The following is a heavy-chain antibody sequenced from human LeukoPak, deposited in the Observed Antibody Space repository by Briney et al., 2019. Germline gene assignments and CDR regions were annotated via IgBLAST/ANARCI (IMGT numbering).Heavy chain of an antibody. V-gene: IGHV4-61*02. D-gene: IGHD3-3*01. Sequence: SQTLSLTCTVSGGSISSGSYYWSWIRQPAGKGLEWIGRIYTSGSTNYNPSLKSRVTISVDTSKNQFSLKLSSVTAADTAVYYCARTVLEWLFSPLPCEFDYWGQGTLVTVSS. CDR1: GGSISSGSYY. CDR2: IYTSGST. CDR3: ARTVLEWLFSPLPCEFDY. J-gene: IGHJ4*02.